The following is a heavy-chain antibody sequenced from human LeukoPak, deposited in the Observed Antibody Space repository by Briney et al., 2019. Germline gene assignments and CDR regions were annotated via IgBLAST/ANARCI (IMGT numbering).Heavy chain of an antibody. J-gene: IGHJ5*02. D-gene: IGHD3-3*01. Sequence: GGSLRLSCAASGFTFSSYWMSWLRQAPGKGLEWLANIKQDGSEKYYVDSVKGRFTISRDNAKNSLYLQMNSLRAEDTAVYYCARDWGGSYDFWSGYTTPVNWFDPWGQGTLVTVSS. CDR1: GFTFSSYW. CDR3: ARDWGGSYDFWSGYTTPVNWFDP. V-gene: IGHV3-7*01. CDR2: IKQDGSEK.